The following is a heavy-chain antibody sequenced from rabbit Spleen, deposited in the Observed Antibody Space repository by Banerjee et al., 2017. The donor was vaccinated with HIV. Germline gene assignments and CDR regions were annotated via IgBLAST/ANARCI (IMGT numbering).Heavy chain of an antibody. CDR3: ARDTGTSFSTYGMDL. J-gene: IGHJ6*01. Sequence: QSLEESGGDLVKPGASLTLTCTASGVSFSSNYYMCWVRQAPGKGLEWIACIDSGSSGDTYYASWAKGRFTISKTSSTTVTLQMTSLTAADTATYFCARDTGTSFSTYGMDLWGPGTLVTVS. CDR1: GVSFSSNYY. D-gene: IGHD8-1*01. CDR2: IDSGSSGDT. V-gene: IGHV1S40*01.